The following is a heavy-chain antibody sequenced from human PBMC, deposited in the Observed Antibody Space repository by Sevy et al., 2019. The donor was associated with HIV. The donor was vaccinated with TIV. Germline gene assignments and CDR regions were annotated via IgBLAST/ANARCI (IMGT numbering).Heavy chain of an antibody. CDR1: GFTFSSYA. Sequence: GGSLRLSCAASGFTFSSYAMSWVRQAPGKGLEWVSAISGSGGSTYYADSVKGRFTISRDNSKNTLYLQMNSLRAEDTAVYYCAKDSGSSGWYLNWFDPWGQRTLVTVSS. J-gene: IGHJ5*02. CDR2: ISGSGGST. CDR3: AKDSGSSGWYLNWFDP. V-gene: IGHV3-23*01. D-gene: IGHD6-19*01.